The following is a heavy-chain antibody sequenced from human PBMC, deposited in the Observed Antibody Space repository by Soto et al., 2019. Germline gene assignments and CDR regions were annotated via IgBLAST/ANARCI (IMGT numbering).Heavy chain of an antibody. D-gene: IGHD6-13*01. CDR3: ARRYSSAFDI. J-gene: IGHJ3*02. V-gene: IGHV4-61*08. CDR2: IYYSGST. CDR1: GGSITSGGYY. Sequence: PSETLSLTCSVSGGSITSGGYYWNWIRQHPGKGLEWIGYIYYSGSTNYNPSLKSRITISVDTSKNQFSLKLSSVTAADTAVYYCARRYSSAFDIWGQGTMVTVSS.